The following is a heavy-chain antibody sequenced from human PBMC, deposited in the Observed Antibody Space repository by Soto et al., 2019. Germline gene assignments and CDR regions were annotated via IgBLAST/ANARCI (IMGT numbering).Heavy chain of an antibody. CDR3: TIEGAYPGPDSDY. CDR1: GFTFSDRY. D-gene: IGHD3-16*01. V-gene: IGHV3-72*01. CDR2: TKNKANSYTT. Sequence: GSLRLSCAASGFTFSDRYMDWVRQAPRKGLEWVGRTKNKANSYTTEYAASVKGRFTISRDYSRDSVYLQMNSLKTDDTAVYYCTIEGAYPGPDSDYWGQGTLVTVSS. J-gene: IGHJ4*02.